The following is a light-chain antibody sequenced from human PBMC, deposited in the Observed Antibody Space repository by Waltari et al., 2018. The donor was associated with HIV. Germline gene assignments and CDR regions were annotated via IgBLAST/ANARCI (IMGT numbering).Light chain of an antibody. CDR1: QDISTW. V-gene: IGKV1-5*03. J-gene: IGKJ5*01. Sequence: DIHMTQSPSTLSAFVGDRVTITCRASQDISTWLAWYQLKPGKAPKLLIHKASALESGVSSRFSGSGSGTEFTLIIDSLEPDDFATYYCQQYNSDPSFGQGTRLEMK. CDR3: QQYNSDPS. CDR2: KAS.